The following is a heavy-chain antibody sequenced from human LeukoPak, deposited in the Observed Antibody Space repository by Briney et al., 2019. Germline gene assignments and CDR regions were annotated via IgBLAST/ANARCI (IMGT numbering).Heavy chain of an antibody. CDR2: INHSGST. V-gene: IGHV4-34*01. CDR1: GFTFSSYA. J-gene: IGHJ4*02. CDR3: ARGGKWGYDILTGSRFFDY. D-gene: IGHD3-9*01. Sequence: GSLRLSCAASGFTFSSYAMSWIRQRPGKGLEWIGEINHSGSTNYNPSLKSRVTISVDTSKNQFSLKLSSVTAADTAVYYCARGGKWGYDILTGSRFFDYWGQGTLVTVSS.